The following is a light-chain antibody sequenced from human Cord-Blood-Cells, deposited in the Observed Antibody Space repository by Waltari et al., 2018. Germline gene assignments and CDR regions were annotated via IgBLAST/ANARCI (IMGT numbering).Light chain of an antibody. V-gene: IGLV2-14*01. CDR2: DVS. J-gene: IGLJ2*01. CDR3: SSYTSSSTVV. CDR1: SSAVGGYNY. Sequence: QSALTQPASVSGSPGQSITISCTGTSSAVGGYNYVSWDQQHPGKAPKLMIYDVSNRPAGVSNLFSGSQSGNTASLTISGLQAEDEADYYCSSYTSSSTVVFGGGTKLTVL.